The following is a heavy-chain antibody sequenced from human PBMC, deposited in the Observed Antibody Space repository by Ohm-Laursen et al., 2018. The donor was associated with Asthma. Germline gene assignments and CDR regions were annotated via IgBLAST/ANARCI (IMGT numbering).Heavy chain of an antibody. V-gene: IGHV3-74*01. CDR3: ARARSGRSYDY. J-gene: IGHJ4*02. CDR1: GFTFSSYW. D-gene: IGHD1-26*01. Sequence: SLRLSCSASGFTFSSYWMHWVRQAPGKGPVWVSRLNTDGSGTWYADSVKGRFTISRDNAKNTLYLQMNSLRAEDTAVYYCARARSGRSYDYWGQGTLVTVSS. CDR2: LNTDGSGT.